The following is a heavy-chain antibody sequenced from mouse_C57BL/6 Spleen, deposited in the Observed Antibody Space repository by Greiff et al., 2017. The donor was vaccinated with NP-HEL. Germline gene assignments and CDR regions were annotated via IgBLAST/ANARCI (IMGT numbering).Heavy chain of an antibody. J-gene: IGHJ4*01. CDR2: IDPSDSYT. D-gene: IGHD2-5*01. CDR3: ARAYYSNGKDY. V-gene: IGHV1-59*01. CDR1: GYTFTSYW. Sequence: QVQLQQPGAELVRPGTSVKLSCKASGYTFTSYWMHWVKQRPGQGLEWIGVIDPSDSYTNYNQKFKGKATLTVDTSSSTAYMQLSSLTSEDSAVYYCARAYYSNGKDYWGQGTSVTVSS.